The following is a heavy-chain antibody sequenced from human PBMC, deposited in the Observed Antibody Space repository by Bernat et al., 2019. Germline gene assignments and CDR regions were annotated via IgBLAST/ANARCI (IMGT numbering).Heavy chain of an antibody. V-gene: IGHV3-23*01. CDR3: ARDRGEPPSTELD. D-gene: IGHD1-14*01. Sequence: EVQLLESGGGLVQPGGSLRLSCAASGFTFSSYAMSWVRQAPGKGLEWVSAISGSGGSTYYADSVKGRFTISRDNSKNTLYLQMNSLRAEDTAVYYCARDRGEPPSTELDWGQGTLVTVSS. CDR1: GFTFSSYA. CDR2: ISGSGGST. J-gene: IGHJ1*01.